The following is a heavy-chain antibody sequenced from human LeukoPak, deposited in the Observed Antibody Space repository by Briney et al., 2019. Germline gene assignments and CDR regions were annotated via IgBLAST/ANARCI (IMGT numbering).Heavy chain of an antibody. Sequence: PGGSLRLSCAASGFTVSSNYMSWVRQAPGKGLEWVSVIYSGGSTYYADSVKGRFTISRDNSKNTLYLQMNSLRAEDTAVYYCARVSLIYSSSSFKYYYYYMDVWGKGTTVTVSS. J-gene: IGHJ6*03. V-gene: IGHV3-66*02. D-gene: IGHD6-6*01. CDR1: GFTVSSNY. CDR3: ARVSLIYSSSSFKYYYYYMDV. CDR2: IYSGGST.